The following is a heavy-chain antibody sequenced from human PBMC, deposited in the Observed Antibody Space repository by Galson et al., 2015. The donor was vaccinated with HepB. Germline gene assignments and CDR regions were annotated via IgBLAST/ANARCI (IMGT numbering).Heavy chain of an antibody. J-gene: IGHJ6*03. D-gene: IGHD2-2*01. CDR1: GYTFTSYD. CDR3: ASLSLLGYCSSTSCSDYVYMDV. V-gene: IGHV1-8*01. Sequence: SVKVSCKASGYTFTSYDINWVRQATGQGLEWMGWMNPNSGNTGYAQKFQGRVTMTRNTSISTAYMELSSLRSEDTAVYYCASLSLLGYCSSTSCSDYVYMDVWGKGTTVTVSS. CDR2: MNPNSGNT.